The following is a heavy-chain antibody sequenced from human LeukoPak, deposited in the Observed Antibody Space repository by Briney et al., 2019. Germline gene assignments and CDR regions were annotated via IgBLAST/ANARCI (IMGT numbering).Heavy chain of an antibody. CDR1: GFTFNRYG. CDR3: AKDHLPGIVVADRDY. D-gene: IGHD6-19*01. CDR2: ISGSGGTS. J-gene: IGHJ4*02. V-gene: IGHV3-23*01. Sequence: GGSPRLSCATSGFTFNRYGMSWVRQAPGKGLEWVSAISGSGGTSYYADSVKGRFTISRDNSKNTLYLQINSLRAEDTAVYYCAKDHLPGIVVADRDYWGQGTLVTVSS.